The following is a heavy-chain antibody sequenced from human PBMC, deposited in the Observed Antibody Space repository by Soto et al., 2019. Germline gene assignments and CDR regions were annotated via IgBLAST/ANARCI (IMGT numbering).Heavy chain of an antibody. CDR1: GFTFSSYA. V-gene: IGHV3-23*01. CDR3: AKDREGLTIFGVAYCFDY. D-gene: IGHD3-3*01. CDR2: ISGSGGST. Sequence: PGGSLRLSCAASGFTFSSYAMSWVRQAPGKGLEWVSAISGSGGSTYYADSVKGRFTISRDNSKNTLYLQMNSLRAEDTAVYYCAKDREGLTIFGVAYCFDYWGQGTLVTVSS. J-gene: IGHJ4*02.